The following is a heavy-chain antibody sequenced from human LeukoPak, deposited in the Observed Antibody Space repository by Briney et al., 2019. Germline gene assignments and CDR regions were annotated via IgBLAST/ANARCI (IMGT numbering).Heavy chain of an antibody. Sequence: ASVTVSCKASGYTFTGYYMHWVRQAPGQGLEWMGWINPNSGGTNYAQKFQGWVTMTRDTSISTAYMGLSRLRSDDTAVYYCARDYYGSGSYYRWFDPWGQGTLVTVSS. D-gene: IGHD3-10*01. CDR1: GYTFTGYY. V-gene: IGHV1-2*04. CDR3: ARDYYGSGSYYRWFDP. J-gene: IGHJ5*02. CDR2: INPNSGGT.